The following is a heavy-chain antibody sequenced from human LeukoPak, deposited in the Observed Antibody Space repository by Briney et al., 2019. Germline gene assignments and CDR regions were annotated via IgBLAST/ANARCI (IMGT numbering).Heavy chain of an antibody. CDR1: GGSISSYY. CDR2: IYTSGST. J-gene: IGHJ4*02. D-gene: IGHD2-2*01. Sequence: SETPSLTCTVSGGSISSYYWSWIRQPAGKGLEWIGRIYTSGSTNYNPSLKSRVTMSVDTSKNQFSLKLSSVTAADTAVYYCARAPIGDCSSTSCYFGGYDYWGQGTLVTVSS. CDR3: ARAPIGDCSSTSCYFGGYDY. V-gene: IGHV4-4*07.